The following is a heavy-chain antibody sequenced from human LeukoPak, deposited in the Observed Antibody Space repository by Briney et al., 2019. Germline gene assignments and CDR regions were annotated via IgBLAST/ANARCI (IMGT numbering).Heavy chain of an antibody. Sequence: ASVKVSCKVSGYTLTELSMHWVRQAPGKGLEWMGGFDPEDGETIYAQKFQGRVTMTEDTSTDTAYMELSSLRSEDTAVYYCARGRVGATRGNYYYYMDVWGKGTTVTISS. CDR2: FDPEDGET. D-gene: IGHD1-26*01. CDR3: ARGRVGATRGNYYYYMDV. V-gene: IGHV1-24*01. J-gene: IGHJ6*03. CDR1: GYTLTELS.